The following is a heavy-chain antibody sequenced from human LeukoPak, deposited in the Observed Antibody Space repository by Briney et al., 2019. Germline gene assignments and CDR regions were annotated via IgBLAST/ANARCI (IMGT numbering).Heavy chain of an antibody. CDR3: ARVVIGGYDPPIPWYFDY. CDR2: INHSGST. Sequence: SETLSLTCAVYGGSFSGYYWSWIRQPPGKGLEWVGEINHSGSTNYNPSLKSRVTISVDTSKNQFSLKLSSVTAADTAVYYRARVVIGGYDPPIPWYFDYWGQGTLVTVSS. D-gene: IGHD5-12*01. V-gene: IGHV4-34*01. CDR1: GGSFSGYY. J-gene: IGHJ4*02.